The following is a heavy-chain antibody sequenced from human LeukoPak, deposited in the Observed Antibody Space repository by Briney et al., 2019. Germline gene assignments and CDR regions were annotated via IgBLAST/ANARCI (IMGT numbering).Heavy chain of an antibody. CDR2: IIPIFGTA. V-gene: IGHV1-69*05. Sequence: GASVKVSCKASGGTFSSYAISWVRQAPGQGLEWMGGIIPIFGTANYAQKFQGRVTITTDESTSTAYMELSSLRSEDTAVYYCARDGTTYYDFWSGYPDAFDIWGQGTMVTVSS. CDR1: GGTFSSYA. D-gene: IGHD3-3*01. J-gene: IGHJ3*02. CDR3: ARDGTTYYDFWSGYPDAFDI.